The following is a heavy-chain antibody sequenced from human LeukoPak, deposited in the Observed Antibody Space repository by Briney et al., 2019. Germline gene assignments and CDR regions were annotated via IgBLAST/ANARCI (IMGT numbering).Heavy chain of an antibody. J-gene: IGHJ3*02. D-gene: IGHD7-27*01. CDR3: ARDPPWGSDPFDI. Sequence: GGSLRLSCAASGFTFSRYWMTWVRQAPGKGLEWVANIKPDGSEKYYVDSVKGRFTISRDNAKNSLDLQMNSLRAEDTAVYYCARDPPWGSDPFDIWAQGTMVTVSS. CDR2: IKPDGSEK. CDR1: GFTFSRYW. V-gene: IGHV3-7*04.